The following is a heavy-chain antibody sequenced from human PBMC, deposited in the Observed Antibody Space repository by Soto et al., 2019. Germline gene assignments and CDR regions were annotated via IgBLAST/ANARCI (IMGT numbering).Heavy chain of an antibody. CDR2: ISSSGSTI. Sequence: QVQLVESGGGLVKPGGSLRLSCAASGFTFSDYYLNWIRQAPGKGLEWVSYISSSGSTIYYADSVKGRFTISRDNAKNSRYLQMNSLRAEDTAVYYCARDLAEMATNTFDYWGQGTLVTVSS. CDR3: ARDLAEMATNTFDY. D-gene: IGHD5-12*01. J-gene: IGHJ4*02. CDR1: GFTFSDYY. V-gene: IGHV3-11*01.